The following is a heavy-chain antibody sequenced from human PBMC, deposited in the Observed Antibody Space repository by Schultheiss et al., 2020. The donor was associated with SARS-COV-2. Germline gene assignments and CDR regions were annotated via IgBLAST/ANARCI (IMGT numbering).Heavy chain of an antibody. Sequence: ASVKVSCKASGGTFTSYDINWVRQATGQGLEWMGWMNPNSGNTGYAQKFQGRVTMTRNTSISTAYMELSSLRSEDTAVYYCARDYACRLYRRDRRSSCAYFDYWGQGTLVTVSS. D-gene: IGHD1-26*01. J-gene: IGHJ4*02. CDR1: GGTFTSYD. CDR3: ARDYACRLYRRDRRSSCAYFDY. CDR2: MNPNSGNT. V-gene: IGHV1-8*01.